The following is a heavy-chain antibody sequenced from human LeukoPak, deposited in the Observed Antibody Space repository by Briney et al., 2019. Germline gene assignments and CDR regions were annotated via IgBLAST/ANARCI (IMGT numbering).Heavy chain of an antibody. J-gene: IGHJ6*03. CDR3: ARSDYHPYYYYYYYMDV. D-gene: IGHD4-17*01. V-gene: IGHV1-2*02. Sequence: ASVKVSCKASGYTFTSYGISWVRQAPGQGLEWMGWIDPNSGGTNYAQKFQGRVTMTRDTSISTAYMELSRLRSDDTAVYYCARSDYHPYYYYYYYMDVWGKGTTVTVSS. CDR2: IDPNSGGT. CDR1: GYTFTSYG.